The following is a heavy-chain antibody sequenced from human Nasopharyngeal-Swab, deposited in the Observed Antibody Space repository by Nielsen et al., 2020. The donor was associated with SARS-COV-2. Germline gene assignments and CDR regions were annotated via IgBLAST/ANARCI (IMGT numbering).Heavy chain of an antibody. CDR2: INAGNGNT. CDR3: ARSAVHSGSYYGRLDAFDI. J-gene: IGHJ3*02. D-gene: IGHD1-26*01. V-gene: IGHV1-3*01. CDR1: GYTFTSYA. Sequence: ASVKVSCKASGYTFTSYAMHWVRQAPGQRLEWMGWINAGNGNTKYSQKFQGRVTITRDTSASTAYMELSSLRSEDTAVYYCARSAVHSGSYYGRLDAFDIWGRGTMVTVSS.